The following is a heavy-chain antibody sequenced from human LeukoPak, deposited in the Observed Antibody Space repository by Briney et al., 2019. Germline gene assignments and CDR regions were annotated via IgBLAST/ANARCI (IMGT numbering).Heavy chain of an antibody. CDR2: MNPNSGNT. CDR3: AKIAAQNLYYYYYMDV. Sequence: GASVKVSCKASGYTFTSYDINWVRQATGQGLEWMGWMNPNSGNTGYAQKFQGRVTMTRDTFISTAYMELSSLRSEDTAVYYCAKIAAQNLYYYYYMDVWGKGTTVTVSS. J-gene: IGHJ6*03. D-gene: IGHD6-6*01. V-gene: IGHV1-8*01. CDR1: GYTFTSYD.